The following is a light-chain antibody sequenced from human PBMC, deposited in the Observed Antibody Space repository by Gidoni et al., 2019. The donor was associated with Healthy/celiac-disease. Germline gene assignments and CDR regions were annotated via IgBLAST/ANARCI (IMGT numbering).Light chain of an antibody. Sequence: DIVMTKSPDSLAVSLGERATINCKSSQSVLYSSNNKNYLAWYQQKPGQPPKLLIYWASTRESGVPDRFSGSGSGTEFTLTISSLQAEDVAVYYCQQYYSTLLFTLGPXTKVDIK. CDR1: QSVLYSSNNKNY. J-gene: IGKJ3*01. CDR3: QQYYSTLLFT. CDR2: WAS. V-gene: IGKV4-1*01.